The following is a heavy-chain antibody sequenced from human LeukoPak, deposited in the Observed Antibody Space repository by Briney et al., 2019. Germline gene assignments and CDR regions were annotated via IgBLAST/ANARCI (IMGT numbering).Heavy chain of an antibody. D-gene: IGHD2-2*01. CDR2: TYYRSTWYN. J-gene: IGHJ5*02. V-gene: IGHV6-1*01. Sequence: SQTLSLTCAISGDSVSSNSVTWNWIRQSPSRGLEWLGRTYYRSTWYNDYAVSVRGRITVNPDTSKNQFSLHLDSVTPEDTAVYYCARRLTQYDCFDPWGQGILVTVSS. CDR1: GDSVSSNSVT. CDR3: ARRLTQYDCFDP.